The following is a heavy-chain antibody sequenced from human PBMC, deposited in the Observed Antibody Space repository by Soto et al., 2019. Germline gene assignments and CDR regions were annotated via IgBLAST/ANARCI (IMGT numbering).Heavy chain of an antibody. CDR1: GFTFSSYA. CDR3: AKDVNYDSSGYYFDY. CDR2: ISGSGGST. J-gene: IGHJ4*02. D-gene: IGHD3-22*01. V-gene: IGHV3-23*01. Sequence: HPGGSLRLSCAASGFTFSSYAMSWVRQAPGKGLEWVSAISGSGGSTYYADSVKGRFTISRDNSKNTLYLQMNSLRAEDTAVYYCAKDVNYDSSGYYFDYWGQGTLVTVSS.